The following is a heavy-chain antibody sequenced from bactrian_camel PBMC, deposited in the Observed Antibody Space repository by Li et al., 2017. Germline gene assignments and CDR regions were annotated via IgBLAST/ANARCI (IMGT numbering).Heavy chain of an antibody. CDR3: ANSYGLGGSRMYEYNS. CDR1: GFTFSSYS. V-gene: IGHV3-2*01. D-gene: IGHD3*01. Sequence: SGGGSALAGGSVRLSCAVSGFTFSSYSMSWVRQAPGKGLEWVSSLHNDGTTTYYADSVKGRFTIARDSAKSTVYLQMNNLKSEDTALYYCANSYGLGGSRMYEYNSWGQGTQVTVS. J-gene: IGHJ4*01. CDR2: LHNDGTTT.